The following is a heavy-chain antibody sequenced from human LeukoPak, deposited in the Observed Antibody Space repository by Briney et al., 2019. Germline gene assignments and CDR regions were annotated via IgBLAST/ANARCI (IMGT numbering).Heavy chain of an antibody. Sequence: SETLSLTCTVSGYSISSGYYWGWIRQPPGKGLEWIGIIYHSGRTDYNPSLKSRVTISVDTSKNQFSLKLSSVTAADTAVYYCARGVDIVAPLLDYWGQGTLVTVSS. D-gene: IGHD5-12*01. V-gene: IGHV4-38-2*02. J-gene: IGHJ4*02. CDR3: ARGVDIVAPLLDY. CDR1: GYSISSGYY. CDR2: IYHSGRT.